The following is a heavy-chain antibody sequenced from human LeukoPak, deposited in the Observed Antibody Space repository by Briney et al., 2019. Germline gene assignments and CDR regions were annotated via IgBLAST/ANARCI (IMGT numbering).Heavy chain of an antibody. CDR1: GFTFSSYA. J-gene: IGHJ4*02. CDR2: ISYDGSNK. D-gene: IGHD5-24*01. CDR3: ARGRWLQARGPSFDY. V-gene: IGHV3-30-3*01. Sequence: GRSLRLSCAASGFTFSSYAMHWVRQAPGKGPEWVAVISYDGSNKYYADSVKGRFTISRDNSKNTLYLQMNSLRAEDTAVYYCARGRWLQARGPSFDYWGQGTLVTVSS.